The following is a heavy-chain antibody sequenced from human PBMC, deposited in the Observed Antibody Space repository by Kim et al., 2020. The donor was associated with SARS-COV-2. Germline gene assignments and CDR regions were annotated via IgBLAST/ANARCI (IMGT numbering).Heavy chain of an antibody. CDR1: GGSISSGSYY. CDR2: IYTSGST. V-gene: IGHV4-61*02. CDR3: AGGGYSNYVFYYYYGMDV. Sequence: SETLSLTCTVSGGSISSGSYYWSWIRQPAGKGLEWIGRIYTSGSTNYNPSLKSRVTISVDTSKNQFSLKLSSVTAADTAVYYCAGGGYSNYVFYYYYGMDVWGQGTTVTVSS. D-gene: IGHD4-4*01. J-gene: IGHJ6*02.